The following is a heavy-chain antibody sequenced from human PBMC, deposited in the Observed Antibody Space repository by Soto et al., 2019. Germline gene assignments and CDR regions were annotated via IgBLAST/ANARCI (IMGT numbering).Heavy chain of an antibody. D-gene: IGHD2-15*01. CDR2: ISGSGGST. V-gene: IGHV3-23*01. CDR1: GFTFSSYA. J-gene: IGHJ4*02. Sequence: GGSLRLSCAASGFTFSSYAMSWVRQAPGKGLEWVSAISGSGGSTYYADSVKGRFTISRDNSKNTLYLQMNSLRAEDTAVYYCARIGYCSGGSCSKIDCWGQGTLVTVSS. CDR3: ARIGYCSGGSCSKIDC.